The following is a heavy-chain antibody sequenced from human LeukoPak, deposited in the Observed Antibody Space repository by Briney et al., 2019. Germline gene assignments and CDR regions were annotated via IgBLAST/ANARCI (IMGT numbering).Heavy chain of an antibody. J-gene: IGHJ4*02. CDR3: ASLLYPNWLGYFDY. V-gene: IGHV4-59*01. CDR1: GGSISSYY. D-gene: IGHD2-8*01. CDR2: IYYSGST. Sequence: PSETLSLTCTVSGGSISSYYWSWIRQPPGKGLEWIGYIYYSGSTNYNPSLKSRVTISVDTSKNQFSLKLSSVTAADTAVYYCASLLYPNWLGYFDYWGQGTLVTVSS.